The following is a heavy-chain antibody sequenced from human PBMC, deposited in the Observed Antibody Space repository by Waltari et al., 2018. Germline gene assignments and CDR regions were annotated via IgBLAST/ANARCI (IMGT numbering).Heavy chain of an antibody. V-gene: IGHV4-59*11. CDR2: IYYSGST. Sequence: QVQLQESGPGLVKPSETLSLTCTVSGGSISSHYWSWIRQPPGKGLEWIGYIYYSGSTNYNPSLKSRVTISVDTSKNQFSLKLSSVTAADTAVYYCATGTYQLLVDYWGQGTLVTVSS. CDR3: ATGTYQLLVDY. J-gene: IGHJ4*02. D-gene: IGHD2-2*01. CDR1: GGSISSHY.